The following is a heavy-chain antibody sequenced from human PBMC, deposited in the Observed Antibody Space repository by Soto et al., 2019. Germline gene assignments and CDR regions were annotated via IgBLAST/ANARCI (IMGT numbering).Heavy chain of an antibody. V-gene: IGHV4-30-2*01. CDR2: MYHSGNT. Sequence: QLQLQESGRGLVKPSQTLSLTCAVSGGSMNSGSYSWSWIRQPPGKGLEWIGYMYHSGNTYYSPSLESRATISVDRSKNQFSLNLTSVTAADTAVYYCARVTPATPYYAMDVWGRGTTVTVSS. D-gene: IGHD2-15*01. CDR1: GGSMNSGSYS. CDR3: ARVTPATPYYAMDV. J-gene: IGHJ6*02.